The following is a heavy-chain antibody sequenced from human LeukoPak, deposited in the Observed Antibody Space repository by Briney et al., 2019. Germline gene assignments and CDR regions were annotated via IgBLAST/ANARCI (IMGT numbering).Heavy chain of an antibody. J-gene: IGHJ4*02. CDR2: ISYDGSNK. CDR3: AKASPNSGSYFDY. Sequence: GRSLRLSCAASGFTFSSYGMHWVRQAPGKGLEWVAVISYDGSNKYYADSVKGRFTTSRDNSKNTLYLQMNSLRAEDTAVYYCAKASPNSGSYFDYWGQGTLVTVSS. CDR1: GFTFSSYG. D-gene: IGHD1-26*01. V-gene: IGHV3-30*18.